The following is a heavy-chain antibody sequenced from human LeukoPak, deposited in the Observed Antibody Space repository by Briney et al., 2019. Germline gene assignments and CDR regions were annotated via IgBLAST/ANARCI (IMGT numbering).Heavy chain of an antibody. CDR1: EFTFSSYS. Sequence: GGSLRLSCAASEFTFSSYSMNWVRQAPGKRLEYVANIKQDGTDKYYVGSVKGRFTISRDNAKNSLYLQMSSLRAEDTAAYYCARGRWGSGYYFDYWGQGTLVTVSS. D-gene: IGHD6-25*01. CDR2: IKQDGTDK. V-gene: IGHV3-7*01. J-gene: IGHJ4*02. CDR3: ARGRWGSGYYFDY.